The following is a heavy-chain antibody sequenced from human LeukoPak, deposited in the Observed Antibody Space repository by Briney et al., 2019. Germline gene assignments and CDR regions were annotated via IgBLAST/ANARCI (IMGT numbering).Heavy chain of an antibody. CDR3: ASGVSGKNSAFDI. J-gene: IGHJ3*02. V-gene: IGHV3-30*02. CDR1: GFTFTAYC. D-gene: IGHD1-1*01. CDR2: IRYDGSNK. Sequence: EGTLRLSCTASGFTFTAYCMHWVRQAPGKGLEWVAFIRYDGSNKYYAHTVKGRFTISEDNSKNTLYLEMNSLRAEERVVYYCASGVSGKNSAFDIWGQGTMVTVSS.